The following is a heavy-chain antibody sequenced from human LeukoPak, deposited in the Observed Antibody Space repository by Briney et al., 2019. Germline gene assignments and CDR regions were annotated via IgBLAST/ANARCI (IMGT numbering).Heavy chain of an antibody. CDR2: ISSSSSYI. CDR3: ARGPVVVIAPADY. J-gene: IGHJ4*02. D-gene: IGHD2-21*01. CDR1: GFTFSSYS. V-gene: IGHV3-21*01. Sequence: PGGSLRLSCAASGFTFSSYSMNWVRQAPGKGLEWVSSISSSSSYIYYADSVKGRFTISRDNAKNSLYLQMNNLRAEDTAVYYCARGPVVVIAPADYWGQGTLVTVSS.